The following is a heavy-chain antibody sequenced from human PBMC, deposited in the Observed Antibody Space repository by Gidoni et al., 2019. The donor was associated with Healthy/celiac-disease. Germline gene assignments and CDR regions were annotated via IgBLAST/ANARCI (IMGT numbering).Heavy chain of an antibody. V-gene: IGHV3-7*01. D-gene: IGHD5-18*01. J-gene: IGHJ6*03. CDR2: IKQDGSEK. CDR3: ARDLGDTAMVNWAYYYYMDV. CDR1: GFTFSSYW. Sequence: EVQLVESGGGLVQPGGSLRLSCAASGFTFSSYWMSWVRQAPGKGLEWVANIKQDGSEKYYVDSVKGRFTISRDNAKNSLYLQMNSLRAEDTAVYYCARDLGDTAMVNWAYYYYMDVWGKGTTVTVSS.